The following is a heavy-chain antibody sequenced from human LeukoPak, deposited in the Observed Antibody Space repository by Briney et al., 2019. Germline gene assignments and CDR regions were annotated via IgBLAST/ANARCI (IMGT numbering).Heavy chain of an antibody. D-gene: IGHD6-19*01. Sequence: PGGSLRLSCAASGFTFSSYEMNWVRQAPGKGLEWISYISTSDAAMYADSVKGRFTISRDNAKNSLYLQMNSLRAEDTAVYYCARHYGWYDYWGQGTLVTVSS. CDR1: GFTFSSYE. CDR3: ARHYGWYDY. J-gene: IGHJ4*02. V-gene: IGHV3-48*03. CDR2: ISTSDAA.